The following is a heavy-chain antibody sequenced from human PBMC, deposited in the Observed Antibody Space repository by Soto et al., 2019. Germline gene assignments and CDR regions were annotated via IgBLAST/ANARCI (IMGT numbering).Heavy chain of an antibody. V-gene: IGHV2-5*02. J-gene: IGHJ4*02. Sequence: GPTLVNATEPLTLTCTFSGFSFTTTIMGVGWTRQPPGKALEWLAIIYWDGESRYNPLLRRRLTLTEDTSKNQVVLTMTNMDPKDTATYYCAHRDSTGTTTYFDSWGQGIPVTVSS. CDR3: AHRDSTGTTTYFDS. CDR1: GFSFTTTIMG. D-gene: IGHD1-1*01. CDR2: IYWDGES.